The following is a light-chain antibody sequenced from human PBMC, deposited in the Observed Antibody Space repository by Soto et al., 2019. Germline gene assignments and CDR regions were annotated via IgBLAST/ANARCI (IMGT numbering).Light chain of an antibody. CDR1: QSISSY. J-gene: IGKJ2*01. CDR3: QQSYSTPDT. Sequence: DIQMTQSPSSLSASVGDRVTITCRASQSISSYLNWYQQKPGKAPKLLIYAASSLQSGVPSRFSSSGSGKDFTLTISSLQPEDFATYYCQQSYSTPDTFGQGTKLEIK. CDR2: AAS. V-gene: IGKV1-39*01.